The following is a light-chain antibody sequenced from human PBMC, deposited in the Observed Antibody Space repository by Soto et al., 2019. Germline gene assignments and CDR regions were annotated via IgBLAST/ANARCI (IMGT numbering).Light chain of an antibody. V-gene: IGKV3-15*01. Sequence: EIILTQSPASLSVSPGERATLSCRASQSVNNNLAWYQQKRGQAPRLLIYGAYTRATGIPDRFSGSGSGTEFTLTIGSLQSEDFAVYYCQQYNNWPPLTFGGGTKVEIK. CDR1: QSVNNN. CDR3: QQYNNWPPLT. CDR2: GAY. J-gene: IGKJ4*01.